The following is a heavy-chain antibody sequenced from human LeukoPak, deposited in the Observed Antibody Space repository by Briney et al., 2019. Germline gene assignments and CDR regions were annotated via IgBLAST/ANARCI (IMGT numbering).Heavy chain of an antibody. Sequence: GGSLRLSCAASGFTASSNYMSWVRQAPGKGLEWVSVIYSGGSTYYADSVKGRFTISRDNSKNTLYLQMNSLRAEDTAVYYCARDLSSDYYYYGMDVWGQGTTVTVSS. CDR2: IYSGGST. CDR1: GFTASSNY. D-gene: IGHD6-6*01. V-gene: IGHV3-53*01. J-gene: IGHJ6*02. CDR3: ARDLSSDYYYYGMDV.